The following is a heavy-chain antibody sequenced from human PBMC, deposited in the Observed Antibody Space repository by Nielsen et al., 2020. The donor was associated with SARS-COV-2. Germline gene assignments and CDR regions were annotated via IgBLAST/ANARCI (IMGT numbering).Heavy chain of an antibody. CDR2: FEPEDGET. V-gene: IGHV1-24*01. Sequence: WGRQAPGQGLEWMGGFEPEDGETIYAQKFQGRVTLTEDTSTDTASMELSSLRSEDTAVYYCARASIADLTDWGQGTLVTVSS. CDR3: ARASIADLTD. D-gene: IGHD6-6*01. J-gene: IGHJ4*02.